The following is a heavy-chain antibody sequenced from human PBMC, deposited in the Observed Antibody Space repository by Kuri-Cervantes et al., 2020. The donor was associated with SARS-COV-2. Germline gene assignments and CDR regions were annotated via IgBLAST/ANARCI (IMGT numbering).Heavy chain of an antibody. CDR2: ISWDGGST. CDR3: ARDPYSSGWFDY. D-gene: IGHD6-19*01. J-gene: IGHJ4*02. CDR1: GFTFDDYA. Sequence: GESLKISCAASGFTFDDYAMHWVRQAPGKGLEWVSLISWDGGSTYYADSVKGRFTISRDDAKNSLYLQMNSLRAEDTAVYYCARDPYSSGWFDYWGQGTLVTVSS. V-gene: IGHV3-43D*03.